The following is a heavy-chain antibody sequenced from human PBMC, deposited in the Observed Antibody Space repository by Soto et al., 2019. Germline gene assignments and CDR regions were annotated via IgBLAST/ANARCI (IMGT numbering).Heavy chain of an antibody. D-gene: IGHD6-13*01. CDR1: GGTFSSYA. J-gene: IGHJ5*02. V-gene: IGHV1-69*13. CDR2: IIPIFGTA. Sequence: SVKVSCKASGGTFSSYAISWVRQAPGQGLEWMGGIIPIFGTANYAQKFQGRVTITADESTSTAYMELSSLRSEDTAVYYCARVFHPGVSSIWYSVVGWFDPWGQGTLVTVSS. CDR3: ARVFHPGVSSIWYSVVGWFDP.